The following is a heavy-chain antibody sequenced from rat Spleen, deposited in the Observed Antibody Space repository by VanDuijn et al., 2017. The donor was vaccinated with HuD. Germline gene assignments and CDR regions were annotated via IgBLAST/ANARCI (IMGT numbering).Heavy chain of an antibody. J-gene: IGHJ2*01. V-gene: IGHV5-31*01. CDR1: GFTFNNYW. D-gene: IGHD1-12*02. CDR2: ITNTGGST. CDR3: TRDYYDGSYYPHYFDY. Sequence: EVQLVESGGGLVQPGRSLKLSCVASGFTFNNYWMTWIRQAPGKGLEWVASITNTGGSTYYPDSVKGRFTISRDNAKSTLYLQMNSLRSEDTATYYCTRDYYDGSYYPHYFDYWGQGVMVTVSS.